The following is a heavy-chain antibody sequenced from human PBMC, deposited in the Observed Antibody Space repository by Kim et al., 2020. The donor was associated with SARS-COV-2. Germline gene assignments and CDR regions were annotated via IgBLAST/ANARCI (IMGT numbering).Heavy chain of an antibody. Sequence: SETLSLTCTVSGGSISSGGYYWSWIRQHPGKGLEWIGYIYYSGSTYYNPSLKSRVTISVDTSKNQFSLKLSSVTAADTAVYYCARDQRNGAHYALWGRGTLVTVSS. D-gene: IGHD4-17*01. V-gene: IGHV4-31*03. CDR3: ARDQRNGAHYAL. J-gene: IGHJ2*01. CDR2: IYYSGST. CDR1: GGSISSGGYY.